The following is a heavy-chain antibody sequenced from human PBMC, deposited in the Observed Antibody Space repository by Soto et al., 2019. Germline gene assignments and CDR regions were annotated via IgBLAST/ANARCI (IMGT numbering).Heavy chain of an antibody. D-gene: IGHD3-22*01. CDR2: IYYSGST. Sequence: SETLSLTCTVSGGSISSGGYYWSWIRQHPGKGLEWIGYIYYSGSTYYNPSLKSRVTISVDTSKDQFSLKLSSVTAADTAVYYCARGIYDSSELGWFDPWGQGTLVTVSS. J-gene: IGHJ5*02. CDR3: ARGIYDSSELGWFDP. CDR1: GGSISSGGYY. V-gene: IGHV4-31*03.